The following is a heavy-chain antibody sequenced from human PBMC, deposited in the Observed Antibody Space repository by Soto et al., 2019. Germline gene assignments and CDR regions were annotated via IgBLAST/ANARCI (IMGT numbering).Heavy chain of an antibody. J-gene: IGHJ5*02. V-gene: IGHV1-69*02. CDR1: GGTFSSYT. CDR3: ASVLEYCSGGSCYSSIGWFDP. D-gene: IGHD2-15*01. CDR2: IIPILGIA. Sequence: SVKVSCKASGGTFSSYTISWVRQAPGQGLEWMGRIIPILGIANYAQKFQSRVTITADKSTSTAYMELSSLRSEDTAVYYCASVLEYCSGGSCYSSIGWFDPWGQGTLVTVSS.